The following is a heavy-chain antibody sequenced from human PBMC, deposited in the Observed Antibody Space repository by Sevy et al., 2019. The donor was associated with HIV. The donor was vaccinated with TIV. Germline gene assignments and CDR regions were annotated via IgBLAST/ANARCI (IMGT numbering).Heavy chain of an antibody. V-gene: IGHV1-2*02. CDR1: GYTFTGYY. D-gene: IGHD3-10*01. CDR3: ASFKITGTNFELLWFGELLPEFDY. CDR2: INPNSGGT. J-gene: IGHJ4*02. Sequence: ASVKVSCKASGYTFTGYYMHWVRQAPGQGLEWMGWINPNSGGTNYAQKFQGGVTMTRDTSISTAYMELSRLRSDDTAVYYCASFKITGTNFELLWFGELLPEFDYWGQGTLVTVSS.